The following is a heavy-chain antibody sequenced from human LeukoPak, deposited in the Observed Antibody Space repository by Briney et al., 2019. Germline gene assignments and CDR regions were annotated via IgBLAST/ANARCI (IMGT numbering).Heavy chain of an antibody. D-gene: IGHD6-19*01. CDR1: GFTFSSYA. V-gene: IGHV3-30*04. CDR3: ARGEFAGYSSGWR. Sequence: QPGGSLRLSCAASGFTFSSYAMHWVRQAPGKGLEWVAVISYDGSNKYYADSVKGRFTISRDNSKNTLYLQMNSLRAEDTAVYYCARGEFAGYSSGWRWGQGTLVTVSS. CDR2: ISYDGSNK. J-gene: IGHJ4*02.